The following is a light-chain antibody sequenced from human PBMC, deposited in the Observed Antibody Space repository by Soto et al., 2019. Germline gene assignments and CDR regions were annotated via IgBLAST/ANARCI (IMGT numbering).Light chain of an antibody. CDR1: SSDVGTYND. V-gene: IGLV2-11*01. J-gene: IGLJ2*01. Sequence: QSALTQPRSVSGSPGQSVTISCTGTSSDVGTYNDVSWYQQHPGKAPKLMIYDVSQRPSGVPDRFSGSKSGNTASLTISGLQDEDESDYYCCSYAGRYTSVFGGGTKVTVL. CDR3: CSYAGRYTSV. CDR2: DVS.